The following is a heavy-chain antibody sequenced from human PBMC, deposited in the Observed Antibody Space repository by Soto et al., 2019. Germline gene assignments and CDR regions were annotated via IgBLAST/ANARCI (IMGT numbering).Heavy chain of an antibody. Sequence: GGSLRLSCAASGFTFSSYAMSWVRQAPGKGLEWVSAISGSGGSTYYADSVKGRFTISRDNSKNTLYLQMNSLRAEDTAVYYCANDRGYCSSTSCPGYWGQGTLVTVSS. J-gene: IGHJ4*02. V-gene: IGHV3-23*01. D-gene: IGHD2-2*01. CDR2: ISGSGGST. CDR3: ANDRGYCSSTSCPGY. CDR1: GFTFSSYA.